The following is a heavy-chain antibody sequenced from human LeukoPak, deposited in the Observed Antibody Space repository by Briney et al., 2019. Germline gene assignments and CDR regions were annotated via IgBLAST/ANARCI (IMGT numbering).Heavy chain of an antibody. CDR1: GFTFSSYS. Sequence: GGSLRLSCAASGFTFSSYSMSWVRQAPGKGLEWVSVIYSGGSTYYADSVKGRFTISRDNSKNTLYLQMNSLRAEDTAVYYCAAYRDYWGQGTLVTVSS. D-gene: IGHD1-14*01. V-gene: IGHV3-53*01. CDR3: AAYRDY. CDR2: IYSGGST. J-gene: IGHJ4*02.